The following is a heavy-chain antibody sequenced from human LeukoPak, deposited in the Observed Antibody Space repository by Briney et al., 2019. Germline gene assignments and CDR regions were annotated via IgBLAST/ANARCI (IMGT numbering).Heavy chain of an antibody. J-gene: IGHJ6*03. D-gene: IGHD2-8*01. CDR3: ARAKTMYASTPYYYYYMDV. CDR2: IYHSGST. V-gene: IGHV4-38-2*02. Sequence: SETLSLTCTVSGYSISSGYYWGWIRQPPGKGLEWIGSIYHSGSTYYNPSLKSRVTISVDTSKNQFSLKLSSVTAADTAVYYCARAKTMYASTPYYYYYMDVWGKGTTVTVSS. CDR1: GYSISSGYY.